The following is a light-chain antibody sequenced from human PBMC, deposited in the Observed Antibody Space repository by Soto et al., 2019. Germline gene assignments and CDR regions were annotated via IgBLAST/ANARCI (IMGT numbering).Light chain of an antibody. V-gene: IGKV3-20*01. CDR3: RQYGSSFT. Sequence: EIVLTQSPGTLSLSPGERATLSCRASQSISSSYLGWYRQKPGQAPRLLIYGASSRATGTPDSFSGSGSGTNLTLTNSRHEPDGFSVYYCRQYGSSFTFGPGTKVDIK. J-gene: IGKJ3*01. CDR2: GAS. CDR1: QSISSSY.